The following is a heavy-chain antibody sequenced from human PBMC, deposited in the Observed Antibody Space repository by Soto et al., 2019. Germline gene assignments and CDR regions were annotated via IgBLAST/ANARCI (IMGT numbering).Heavy chain of an antibody. Sequence: VQLGESGGGVVQPGRSLRLACAASGFRFSDYGMHWVRQAPGKGLEWVAVISDDGSNKYYADSVKGRFSISRDNSKITLYLQMTRLRPDDTAVYYCANPPYSCWYFYGIAVWVQRTTDSVSS. V-gene: IGHV3-30*18. CDR1: GFRFSDYG. CDR2: ISDDGSNK. D-gene: IGHD6-19*01. CDR3: ANPPYSCWYFYGIAV. J-gene: IGHJ6*02.